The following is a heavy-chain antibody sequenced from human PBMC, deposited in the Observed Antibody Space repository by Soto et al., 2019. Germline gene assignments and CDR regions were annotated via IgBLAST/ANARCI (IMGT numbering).Heavy chain of an antibody. V-gene: IGHV4-39*01. CDR1: GGSISSSSHY. Sequence: PSETLSLTCTVSGGSISSSSHYWGWIRQPPGGGLEWVGSVFYDGGTFYNSSLTSRMSISVDTSKNQFSLRLSSVTAADTAVYYCARYPTGLNLFDPWGQGTLVTVSS. CDR3: ARYPTGLNLFDP. CDR2: VFYDGGT. J-gene: IGHJ5*02. D-gene: IGHD4-17*01.